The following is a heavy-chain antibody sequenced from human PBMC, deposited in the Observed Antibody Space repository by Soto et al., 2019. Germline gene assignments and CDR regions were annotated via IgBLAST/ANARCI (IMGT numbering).Heavy chain of an antibody. CDR3: ARGWVGCTNGVCYPLGYYYYYGMEA. V-gene: IGHV4-30-4*01. J-gene: IGHJ6*02. D-gene: IGHD2-8*01. CDR1: GGSISSGDYY. CDR2: IYYSGST. Sequence: PSETLSLTCTVSGGSISSGDYYWSWIRQPPGKGLEWIGYIYYSGSTYYNPSLKSRVTISVDTSKNQFSLKLSSVTAADTAVYYCARGWVGCTNGVCYPLGYYYYYGMEAWGQGTTVTVSS.